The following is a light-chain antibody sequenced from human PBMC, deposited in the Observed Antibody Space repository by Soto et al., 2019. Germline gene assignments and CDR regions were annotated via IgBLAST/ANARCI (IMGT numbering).Light chain of an antibody. CDR3: QQYGRSPVT. CDR2: GAS. V-gene: IGKV3-20*01. CDR1: QSVSSSY. J-gene: IGKJ4*01. Sequence: EIVLTQSPGTLSLSPGERATLSCRASQSVSSSYLAWYQQKPGQAPRLLIYGASRRATGIPDRFSGSGSGTDFTLTISRLEPEDFAVYSCQQYGRSPVTFGGGTKVEIK.